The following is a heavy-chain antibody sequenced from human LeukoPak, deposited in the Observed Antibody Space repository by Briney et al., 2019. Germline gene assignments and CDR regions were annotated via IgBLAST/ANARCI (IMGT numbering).Heavy chain of an antibody. V-gene: IGHV1-2*06. J-gene: IGHJ4*02. D-gene: IGHD6-19*01. CDR2: INPNSGGT. CDR1: GSTFTCYY. Sequence: GASVKVSCKASGSTFTCYYMHWVRQAPGQGLEWMGRINPNSGGTNYAQKFQGRVTMTRDTSISTAYMELSRLRSDDTAVYYCARASSGWYGDFDYWGQGTLVTVSS. CDR3: ARASSGWYGDFDY.